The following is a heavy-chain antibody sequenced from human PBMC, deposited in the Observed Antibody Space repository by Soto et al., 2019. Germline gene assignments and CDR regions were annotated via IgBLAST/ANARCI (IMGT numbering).Heavy chain of an antibody. CDR1: GGSVSSGAYY. Sequence: SENPSLTCTVSGGSVSSGAYYWTWIRQRPGKGLEWIGYIYYSGSTYYSPSLKSRLSISLDTSKNQFSLRLSSVTAADTAMYYCARARLRAVYAFDIWGQGTMVT. J-gene: IGHJ3*02. V-gene: IGHV4-31*03. CDR3: ARARLRAVYAFDI. D-gene: IGHD5-12*01. CDR2: IYYSGST.